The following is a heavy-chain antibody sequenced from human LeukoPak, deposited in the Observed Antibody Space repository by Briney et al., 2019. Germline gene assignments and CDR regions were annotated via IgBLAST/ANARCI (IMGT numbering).Heavy chain of an antibody. Sequence: ASVKVSCMASGFTFTSSAVQWVRQARGQRLEWIGWIVVGSGNTNYAQKFQERVTITRDMSTSTAYMELSSLRSEDTAVYCCAAGGVQLSVAIGGQGTLVTVSS. V-gene: IGHV1-58*01. CDR2: IVVGSGNT. CDR3: AAGGVQLSVAI. CDR1: GFTFTSSA. J-gene: IGHJ4*02. D-gene: IGHD5-18*01.